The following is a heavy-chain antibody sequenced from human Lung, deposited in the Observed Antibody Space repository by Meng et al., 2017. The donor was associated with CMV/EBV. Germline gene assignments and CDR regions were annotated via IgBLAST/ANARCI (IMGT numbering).Heavy chain of an antibody. CDR3: AKDHDSSWRIMDF. CDR1: GFTFDNHA. D-gene: IGHD3-22*01. CDR2: ISWDGGST. V-gene: IGHV3-43D*03. Sequence: GGSLRLXXAASGFTFDNHAMHWVRQAPGKGLEWVSLISWDGGSTSYADSVKGRFTISRDNSKNSLFLQMNSLRPEDSALYYFAKDHDSSWRIMDFWGQGTXVTVSS. J-gene: IGHJ6*02.